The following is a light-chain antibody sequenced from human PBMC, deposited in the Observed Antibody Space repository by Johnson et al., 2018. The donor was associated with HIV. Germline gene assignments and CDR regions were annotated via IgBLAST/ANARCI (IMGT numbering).Light chain of an antibody. V-gene: IGLV1-51*01. CDR2: DNN. CDR3: GTWDSLSATDV. Sequence: QSVLTQPPSVSAAPGQKVTISCSGSNSNIGNNYVSWYQQLPGTAPNLLIYDNNQRPSGIPDRFSGSKSGTSATLGITGLQTGDEPDYYCGTWDSLSATDVFGTGTKVTVL. J-gene: IGLJ1*01. CDR1: NSNIGNNY.